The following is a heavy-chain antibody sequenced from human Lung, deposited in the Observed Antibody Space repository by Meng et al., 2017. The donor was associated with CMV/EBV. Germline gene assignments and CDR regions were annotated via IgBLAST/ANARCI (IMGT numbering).Heavy chain of an antibody. CDR1: GDSITNHNW. Sequence: QVQLRESGPGLVEPSATLSLTCAVSGDSITNHNWWAWVRQPPGKGLEWIGEIPHRGSSAYNPSLKSRVSMSIDKSKNQFSLKLTSVTAADTAVYHCLRRSGGSVWGQGTLVTVSS. J-gene: IGHJ1*01. CDR3: LRRSGGSV. CDR2: IPHRGSS. V-gene: IGHV4-4*02. D-gene: IGHD3-10*01.